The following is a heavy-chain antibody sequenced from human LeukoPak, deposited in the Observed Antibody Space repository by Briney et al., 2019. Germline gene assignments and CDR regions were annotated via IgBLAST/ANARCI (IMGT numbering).Heavy chain of an antibody. CDR2: MYHSGST. V-gene: IGHV4-38-2*02. Sequence: SETLSLTCTVSGYSISSGYYWGWIRQPPGKGLEWIGSMYHSGSTYYNPSFKSRVTISVDTSKNQFSLKLSSVTAADTAVYYCARRSHPYYGSGIGWFDPWGQGTLVTVSS. CDR3: ARRSHPYYGSGIGWFDP. D-gene: IGHD3-10*01. J-gene: IGHJ5*02. CDR1: GYSISSGYY.